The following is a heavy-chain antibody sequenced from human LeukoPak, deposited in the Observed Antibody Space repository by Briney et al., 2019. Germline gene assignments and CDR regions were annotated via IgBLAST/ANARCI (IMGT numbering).Heavy chain of an antibody. J-gene: IGHJ6*02. CDR3: ARDRGYDFWSGYWYYYGMDD. CDR1: GYTFTSYY. Sequence: ASVKVSCKASGYTFTSYYMHWVRQAPGQGLEWMGIINPSGGSTSYAQKFQGRVTITADESTSTAYMELSSLRSEDTAVYYCARDRGYDFWSGYWYYYGMDDWGQGTTVTVSS. V-gene: IGHV1-46*01. D-gene: IGHD3-3*01. CDR2: INPSGGST.